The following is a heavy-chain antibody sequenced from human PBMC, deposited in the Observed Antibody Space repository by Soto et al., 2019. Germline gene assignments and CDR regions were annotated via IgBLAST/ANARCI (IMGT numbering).Heavy chain of an antibody. CDR3: ARARQYYDILTGYYSYWFDP. V-gene: IGHV4-59*01. J-gene: IGHJ5*02. Sequence: LSLTCTVSGGSISSYYWSWIRQPPGKGLEWIGYIYYSGSTNYNPSLKSRVTISVDTSKNQFSLKLSSVTAADTAVYYCARARQYYDILTGYYSYWFDPWGQGTLVTVSS. D-gene: IGHD3-9*01. CDR2: IYYSGST. CDR1: GGSISSYY.